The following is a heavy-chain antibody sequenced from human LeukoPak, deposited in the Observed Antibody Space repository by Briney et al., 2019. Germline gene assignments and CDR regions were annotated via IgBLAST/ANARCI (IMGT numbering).Heavy chain of an antibody. CDR2: ISGSGGST. Sequence: GGSLGLSCAASGFTFSSYAMSWVRQAPGKGLEWVSAISGSGGSTYYADSVKGRFTISRDNSKNTLYLQMNSLRAEDTAVYYCAKEGATLSYPYYYYGMDVWGQGTTVTVSS. CDR3: AKEGATLSYPYYYYGMDV. V-gene: IGHV3-23*01. J-gene: IGHJ6*02. D-gene: IGHD1-26*01. CDR1: GFTFSSYA.